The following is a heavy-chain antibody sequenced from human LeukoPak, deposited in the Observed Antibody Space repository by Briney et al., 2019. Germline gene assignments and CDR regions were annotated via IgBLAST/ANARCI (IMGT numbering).Heavy chain of an antibody. J-gene: IGHJ6*02. CDR2: IYYSGST. V-gene: IGHV4-59*01. D-gene: IGHD2-15*01. CDR3: ARRPGEYCSGGSCSYYYYGMDV. CDR1: GGSISSYY. Sequence: SETLSLTCTVSGGSISSYYWSWIRQPPGKGLEWIGYIYYSGSTNYSPSLKSRVTISVDTSKNQFSLKLSSVTAADTAVYYCARRPGEYCSGGSCSYYYYGMDVWGQGTTVTVSS.